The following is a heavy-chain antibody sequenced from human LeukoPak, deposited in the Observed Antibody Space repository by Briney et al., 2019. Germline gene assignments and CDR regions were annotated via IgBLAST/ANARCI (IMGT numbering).Heavy chain of an antibody. D-gene: IGHD2-2*01. CDR3: ARDIVVVPAASPIHWFDP. CDR1: GGSIGSGEYY. Sequence: SETLSLTCTFYGGSIGSGEYYWSWIRQPPGKGLEWIGYIYYSGSTYFNPSLKSRVTISVDTSKNQFSLKLSSVTAADTAVYYCARDIVVVPAASPIHWFDPWGQGTLVTVSS. CDR2: IYYSGST. J-gene: IGHJ5*02. V-gene: IGHV4-30-4*01.